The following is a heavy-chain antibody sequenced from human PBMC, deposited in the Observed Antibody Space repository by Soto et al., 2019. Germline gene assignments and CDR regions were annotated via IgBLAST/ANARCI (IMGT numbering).Heavy chain of an antibody. D-gene: IGHD1-26*01. CDR2: IITIFGTA. J-gene: IGHJ4*02. Sequence: SVKVSCKASGGTFSSYAISWVRQAPGQGLEWMGGIITIFGTANYAQKFQGRVTITADESTSTAYMELSSLRSEDTAVYYYAFPVLREVGATYYLDDRALGNLVTVSS. V-gene: IGHV1-69*13. CDR1: GGTFSSYA. CDR3: AFPVLREVGATYYLDD.